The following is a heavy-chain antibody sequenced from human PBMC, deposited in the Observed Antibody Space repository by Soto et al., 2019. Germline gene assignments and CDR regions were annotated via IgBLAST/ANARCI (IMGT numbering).Heavy chain of an antibody. CDR3: ARDFSAVRYSYGYTGCLDY. Sequence: QVQLVESGGGVVQPGRSLRLSCAASGFTFSSYGMHWVRQAPGKGLEWVAVIWYDGSNKYYADSVKGRFTISRDNSKNTLYLQMNSLRAEDTAVYYCARDFSAVRYSYGYTGCLDYWGQGTLVTVSS. D-gene: IGHD5-18*01. J-gene: IGHJ4*02. CDR2: IWYDGSNK. CDR1: GFTFSSYG. V-gene: IGHV3-33*01.